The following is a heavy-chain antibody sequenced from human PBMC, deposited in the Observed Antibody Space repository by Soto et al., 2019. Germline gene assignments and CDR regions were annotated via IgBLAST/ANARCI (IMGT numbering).Heavy chain of an antibody. CDR3: ARAFPYYYGSGSYHYPYWFDP. CDR2: IYYSGST. J-gene: IGHJ5*02. D-gene: IGHD3-10*01. CDR1: GGSISSGGYY. Sequence: QVQLQESGPGLVKPSQTLSLTCTVSGGSISSGGYYWSWIRQHPGKGLEWIGYIYYSGSTYYNPSLKSRVTISVDTSKNQFSLKLSSVTAADTAVYYCARAFPYYYGSGSYHYPYWFDPWGQGTLVTVSS. V-gene: IGHV4-31*03.